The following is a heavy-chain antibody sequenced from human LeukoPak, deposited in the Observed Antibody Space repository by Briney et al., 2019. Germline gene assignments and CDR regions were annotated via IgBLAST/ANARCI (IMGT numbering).Heavy chain of an antibody. Sequence: PGGSLRLSCVASGFTFSSYWMSWVRQAPGKGLEWVANIKLDGSEKYYVDSVKGRFTISRDNAKNTLYLQMNSLTAEDTAVYYCARGPPWYFDLWGRGTLVTVSS. CDR3: ARGPPWYFDL. CDR1: GFTFSSYW. CDR2: IKLDGSEK. D-gene: IGHD6-25*01. J-gene: IGHJ2*01. V-gene: IGHV3-7*01.